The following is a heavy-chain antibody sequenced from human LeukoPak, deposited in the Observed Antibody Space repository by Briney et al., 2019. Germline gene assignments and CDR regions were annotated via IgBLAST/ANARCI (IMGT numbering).Heavy chain of an antibody. D-gene: IGHD2-2*01. V-gene: IGHV3-23*01. CDR3: AKDVGGCSSTSCYPVG. J-gene: IGHJ4*02. Sequence: GRSLRLSCAASGFTFSSYAMSWVRQAPGKGLEWVSAISGSGGSTYYADSVKGRFTISRDNSKNTLYLQMNSLRAEDTAVYYCAKDVGGCSSTSCYPVGWGQGTLVTVSS. CDR1: GFTFSSYA. CDR2: ISGSGGST.